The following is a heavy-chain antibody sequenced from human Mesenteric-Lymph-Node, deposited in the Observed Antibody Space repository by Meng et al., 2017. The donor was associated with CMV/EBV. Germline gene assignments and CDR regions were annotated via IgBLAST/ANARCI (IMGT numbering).Heavy chain of an antibody. CDR1: GYTFTGYY. CDR2: INPNSGGT. CDR3: ARGTAPYYYYGMDV. Sequence: ASVKVSCKASGYTFTGYYMHWVRQAPGQGLEWMGWINPNSGGTNYAQKFQGRVTMTRDTSISTAYMELSRLRSDDTAVYYCARGTAPYYYYGMDVWGQGTTVTVSS. J-gene: IGHJ6*02. V-gene: IGHV1-2*02. D-gene: IGHD5-18*01.